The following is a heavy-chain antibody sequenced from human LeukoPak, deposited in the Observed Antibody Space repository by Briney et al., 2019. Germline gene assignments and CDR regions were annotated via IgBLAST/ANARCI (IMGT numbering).Heavy chain of an antibody. J-gene: IGHJ4*02. CDR2: INPNSGGT. V-gene: IGHV1-2*02. CDR3: ATLYSEEYYFDY. Sequence: ASVKVSCKASGYTFTGYYMHWVRQAPGQGLEWMGWINPNSGGTNYAQKFQGRVTMTRDTSISTAYMELSRLRSDDTAVYYCATLYSEEYYFDYWGQGTLVTVSS. D-gene: IGHD2-2*02. CDR1: GYTFTGYY.